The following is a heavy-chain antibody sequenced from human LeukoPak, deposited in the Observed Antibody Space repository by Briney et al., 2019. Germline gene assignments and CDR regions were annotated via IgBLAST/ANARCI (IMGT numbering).Heavy chain of an antibody. D-gene: IGHD3-3*01. J-gene: IGHJ5*02. CDR3: ARVGVYDFWSGYYTNWFDP. CDR1: GYTFTGYY. Sequence: ASVKVSCKASGYTFTGYYMHRVRQAPGQGLEWMGWINPNSGGTNFAQKFQGRVTMTRDTSISTAYMDLSRLRSDVTAVYYCARVGVYDFWSGYYTNWFDPWGQGTLVTVSS. CDR2: INPNSGGT. V-gene: IGHV1-2*02.